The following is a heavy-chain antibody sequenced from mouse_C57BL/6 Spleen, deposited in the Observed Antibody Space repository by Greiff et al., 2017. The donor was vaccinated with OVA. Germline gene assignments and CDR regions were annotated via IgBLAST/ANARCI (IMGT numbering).Heavy chain of an antibody. D-gene: IGHD2-3*01. Sequence: EVKLVESGAGLVKPGGSLKLSCAASGFTFSSYAMSWVRQTPEKRLEWVAYISSGGDYIYYADTVKGRFTISRDNARNTLYLQMSSLKSEDTAMYYCTRDEDGWGDYWGQGTTLTVSS. CDR3: TRDEDGWGDY. V-gene: IGHV5-9-1*02. CDR1: GFTFSSYA. CDR2: ISSGGDYI. J-gene: IGHJ2*01.